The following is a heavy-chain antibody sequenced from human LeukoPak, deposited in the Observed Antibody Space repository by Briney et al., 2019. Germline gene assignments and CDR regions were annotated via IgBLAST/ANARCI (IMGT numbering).Heavy chain of an antibody. J-gene: IGHJ4*02. D-gene: IGHD4-17*01. CDR2: ISYDGSNK. CDR3: AKDLDGDYVLLDY. V-gene: IGHV3-30*04. Sequence: GGSLRLSCAASGFTFSSYAMHWVRQAPGKGLEWVAVISYDGSNKYYADSVKGRFTISRDNSKNTLFLQMNSLRAEDTAVYYCAKDLDGDYVLLDYWGQGTLVTVSS. CDR1: GFTFSSYA.